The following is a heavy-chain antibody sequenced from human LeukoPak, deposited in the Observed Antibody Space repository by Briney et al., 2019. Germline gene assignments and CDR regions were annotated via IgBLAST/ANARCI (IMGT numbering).Heavy chain of an antibody. CDR2: IYYSGST. Sequence: KSSETLSLTCTVSGGSISSGDYYWSWIRQLPGKGLEWIGYIYYSGSTYYNPSLKSRVTISVDTSKNQFSLKLSSVTAADTAVYYCARVSDYDFWSGYFYFDYWGQGTLVTVSS. CDR3: ARVSDYDFWSGYFYFDY. D-gene: IGHD3-3*01. V-gene: IGHV4-30-4*01. CDR1: GGSISSGDYY. J-gene: IGHJ4*02.